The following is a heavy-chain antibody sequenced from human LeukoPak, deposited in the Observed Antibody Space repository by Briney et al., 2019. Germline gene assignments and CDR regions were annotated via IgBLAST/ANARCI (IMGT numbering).Heavy chain of an antibody. CDR1: GYTFTSYY. V-gene: IGHV1-46*01. Sequence: GASVKVSCKASGYTFTSYYMHWVRQAPGQGLEWMGIINPSGDSTSYAQKFQGRVTMTRDTSTSTVYMELSSLRSEDTAVYYCLYSSSGGFDPRGQGTLVTVSS. CDR3: LYSSSGGFDP. J-gene: IGHJ5*02. CDR2: INPSGDST. D-gene: IGHD6-6*01.